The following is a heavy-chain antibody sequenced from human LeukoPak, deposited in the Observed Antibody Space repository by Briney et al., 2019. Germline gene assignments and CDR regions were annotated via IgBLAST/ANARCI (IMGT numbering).Heavy chain of an antibody. V-gene: IGHV3-7*01. J-gene: IGHJ4*02. CDR2: IKRDGSEK. CDR3: AILGSY. CDR1: GFSFNGYW. Sequence: GGSLRLSCAASGFSFNGYWMTWVRQAPGKGLEWVANIKRDGSEKYYVGSVKGRFTISGDNAKNSLYLQMNSLRAEDTAMYYCAILGSYWGQGTLVTVSS. D-gene: IGHD1-26*01.